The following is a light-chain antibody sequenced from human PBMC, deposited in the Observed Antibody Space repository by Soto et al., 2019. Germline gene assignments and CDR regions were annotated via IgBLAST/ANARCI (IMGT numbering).Light chain of an antibody. CDR3: QQYNSFTRT. Sequence: DIQMTQSPSTLSASVGDRVTITCRASQFMSVWLAWYQQKPGTAPKLLIYKASSLESGVPTRFSGSGSGTEFTLTISSLQPDYSATYYCQQYNSFTRTFGPGTKVDIK. J-gene: IGKJ3*01. V-gene: IGKV1-5*03. CDR1: QFMSVW. CDR2: KAS.